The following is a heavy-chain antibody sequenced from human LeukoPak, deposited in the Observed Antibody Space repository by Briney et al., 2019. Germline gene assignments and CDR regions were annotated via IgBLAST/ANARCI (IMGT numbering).Heavy chain of an antibody. J-gene: IGHJ4*02. CDR3: AKYYY. CDR1: GFTFRSYA. Sequence: GGSLRLSCAPSGFTFRSYAMSWVRQAPGKVLDWVSAISASGGSTYYAVSVKDSFTISRDNSKNTLYLQMNIFRSEDTAVYYCAKYYYWGQGTLVTVSS. V-gene: IGHV3-23*01. CDR2: ISASGGST.